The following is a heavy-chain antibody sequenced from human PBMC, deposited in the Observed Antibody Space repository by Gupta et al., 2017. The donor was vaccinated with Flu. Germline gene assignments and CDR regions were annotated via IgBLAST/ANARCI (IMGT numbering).Heavy chain of an antibody. D-gene: IGHD4-4*01. CDR1: GFTISGYS. CDR3: VRDGAGPTVARRDFDY. V-gene: IGHV3-21*02. Sequence: EVQLVESGGGLVTPGGSLRLSCAASGFTISGYSMNWVRQAPGKGLEWVSSISSSSSYIYYAYSVKGRFTISKDNAKNSLYLQINSLRAEDTAVYYCVRDGAGPTVARRDFDYWGQGTLVTVSS. J-gene: IGHJ4*02. CDR2: ISSSSSYI.